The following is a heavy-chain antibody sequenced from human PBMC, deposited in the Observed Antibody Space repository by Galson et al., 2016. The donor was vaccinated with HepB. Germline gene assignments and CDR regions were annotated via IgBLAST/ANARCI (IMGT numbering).Heavy chain of an antibody. CDR1: RLTFSSYW. J-gene: IGHJ3*01. CDR3: ARNLSPSYADNWYDALDL. Sequence: SLRLSCAASRLTFSSYWMTWVRQAPGIGPEWVANINQGGSQTFYADSVKGRFTISRDNAKNSLYLQMHSLRPEDTAVYYCARNLSPSYADNWYDALDLWGQGTLVTVSS. V-gene: IGHV3-7*04. D-gene: IGHD2-2*01. CDR2: INQGGSQT.